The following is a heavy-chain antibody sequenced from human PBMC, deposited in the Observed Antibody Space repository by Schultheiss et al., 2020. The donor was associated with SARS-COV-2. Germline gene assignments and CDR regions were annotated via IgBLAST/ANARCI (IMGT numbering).Heavy chain of an antibody. CDR1: GFTFSSYA. V-gene: IGHV3-30*14. D-gene: IGHD5-24*01. Sequence: GGSLRLSCAASGFTFSSYAMHWVRQAPGKGLEWVAVISYDGSNKYYADSVKGRFTISRDNSKNTLYLQMNSLRAEDTAVYYCASVTYNWGQDVWGQGTTVTVSS. CDR2: ISYDGSNK. J-gene: IGHJ6*02. CDR3: ASVTYNWGQDV.